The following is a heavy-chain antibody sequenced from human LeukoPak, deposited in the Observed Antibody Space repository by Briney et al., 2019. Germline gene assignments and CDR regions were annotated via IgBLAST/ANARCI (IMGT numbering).Heavy chain of an antibody. D-gene: IGHD2/OR15-2a*01. J-gene: IGHJ3*02. CDR1: GGSISSGGYY. CDR3: AGVISGPHDAFDI. CDR2: IYYSGST. Sequence: SETLSLTCTVSGGSISSGGYYWSWIRQHPGKGLEWIGYIYYSGSTYYNPSLKSRVTISVDTSKNQFSLKPSSVTAADTAVYYCAGVISGPHDAFDIWGQGTMVTVSS. V-gene: IGHV4-31*03.